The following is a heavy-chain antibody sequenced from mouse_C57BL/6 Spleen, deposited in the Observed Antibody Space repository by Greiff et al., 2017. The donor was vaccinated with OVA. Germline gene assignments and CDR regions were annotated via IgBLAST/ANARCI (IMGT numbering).Heavy chain of an antibody. Sequence: QVQLKQSGAELARPGASVKMSCKASGYTFTSYTMHWVKQRPGQGLEWIGYINPSSGYTKYDQKFKDKATLSADKSYSTAYMQLSSLTSEDSAVYYCAHDGSSSAWLAYWGQGTLVTVSA. V-gene: IGHV1-4*01. J-gene: IGHJ3*01. CDR3: AHDGSSSAWLAY. CDR1: GYTFTSYT. CDR2: INPSSGYT. D-gene: IGHD1-1*01.